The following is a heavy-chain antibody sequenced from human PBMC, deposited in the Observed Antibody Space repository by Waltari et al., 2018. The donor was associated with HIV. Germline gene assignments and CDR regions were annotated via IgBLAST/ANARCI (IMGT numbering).Heavy chain of an antibody. CDR3: ARAADCSSNSCPRAFDI. J-gene: IGHJ3*02. CDR1: GFTFSSYW. CDR2: TNSGGKST. V-gene: IGHV3-74*01. Sequence: EVQLVESGGGLVHPGGSLRLSCAASGFTFSSYWMHWVRQAPGKGLVWCLRTNSGGKSTNYADSVKGRFTISRDNAKNALYLQMSSLRAEDTAVYYCARAADCSSNSCPRAFDIWGQGTMVTVSS. D-gene: IGHD2-2*01.